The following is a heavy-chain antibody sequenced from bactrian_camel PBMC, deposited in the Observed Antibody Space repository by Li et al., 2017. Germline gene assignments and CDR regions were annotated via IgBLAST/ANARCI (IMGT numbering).Heavy chain of an antibody. CDR1: GFPFSTYG. Sequence: VQLVESGGGLVQPGGSLRLSCHASGFPFSTYGINWVRQAPGKGLEWVSFISNGGGITAYADSVNGRFTISRDNAKNTLYLQLNSLKTEDTAMYYCTKRLYDVYEYNDWGQGTQVTVS. D-gene: IGHD2*01. CDR2: ISNGGGIT. CDR3: TKRLYDVYEYND. J-gene: IGHJ4*01. V-gene: IGHV3S40*01.